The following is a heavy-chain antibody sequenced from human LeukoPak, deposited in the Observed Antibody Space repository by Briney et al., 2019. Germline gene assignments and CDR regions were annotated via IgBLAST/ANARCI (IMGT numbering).Heavy chain of an antibody. CDR1: GFTFSSYG. J-gene: IGHJ3*02. CDR3: AKDLRWELLGGAFDI. V-gene: IGHV3-30*18. Sequence: PGRSLRLSCAASGFTFSSYGMHWVRQAPGKGLEWVAVISYDGSNKYYADSVKGRFTISRDNSKNTLYLQMNSLRAEDTAVYYCAKDLRWELLGGAFDIWGQGTMVTVSS. CDR2: ISYDGSNK. D-gene: IGHD1-26*01.